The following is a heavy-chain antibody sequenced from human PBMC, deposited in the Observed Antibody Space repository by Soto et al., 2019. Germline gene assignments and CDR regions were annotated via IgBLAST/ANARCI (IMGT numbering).Heavy chain of an antibody. D-gene: IGHD3-16*01. V-gene: IGHV1-69*01. CDR2: LVPLFGTT. CDR3: ATHGLGVSSPPYFDN. J-gene: IGHJ4*02. Sequence: QLVQSGSEVKKPGSSVKVSCQASGGTFSGYVVTWVRQAPGQGLEWMGELVPLFGTTNYAQRFSGRITITAEESTSTAYMELRTLRSDDTAVYYCATHGLGVSSPPYFDNWGQGTLVTVSS. CDR1: GGTFSGYV.